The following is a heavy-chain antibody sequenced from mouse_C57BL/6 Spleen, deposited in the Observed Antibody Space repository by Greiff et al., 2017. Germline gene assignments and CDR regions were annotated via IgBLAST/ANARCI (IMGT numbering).Heavy chain of an antibody. J-gene: IGHJ4*01. V-gene: IGHV5-15*01. Sequence: EVQGVESGGGLVQPGGSLKLSCAASGFTFSDYGMAWVRQAPRKGPEWVAFISNLAYSIYYADTVTGRFTISRETAKNTLYLEMSSLRSEDTAMYYCARAGRGAMDYWGQGTSVTVSS. CDR3: ARAGRGAMDY. CDR1: GFTFSDYG. D-gene: IGHD3-3*01. CDR2: ISNLAYSI.